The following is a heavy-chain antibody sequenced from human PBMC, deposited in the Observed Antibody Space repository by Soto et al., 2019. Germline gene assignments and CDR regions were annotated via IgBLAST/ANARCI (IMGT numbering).Heavy chain of an antibody. D-gene: IGHD3-16*01. CDR1: GGSISSYY. CDR3: ARERSERYYFDY. V-gene: IGHV4-59*01. J-gene: IGHJ4*02. CDR2: IYYSGST. Sequence: ETLSLTCTVSGGSISSYYWSWIRQPPGKGLEWIGYIYYSGSTNYNPSLKSRVTISVDTSKNQFSLKLSSVTAADTAVYYCARERSERYYFDYWGQGTLVTVS.